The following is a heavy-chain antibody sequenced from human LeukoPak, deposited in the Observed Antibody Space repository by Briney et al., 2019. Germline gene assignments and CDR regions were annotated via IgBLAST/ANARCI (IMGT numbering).Heavy chain of an antibody. CDR2: IYTSGST. CDR1: GGSISSGSYY. Sequence: PSETLSLTCTVSGGSISSGSYYLSWIRQPAGKGLEWIGGIYTSGSTNYNPSLKSRVTISVDTSKTQFSLKLSSVTAADTAVYYCARGPYDSSGYSFSYWGQGTLVTVSS. CDR3: ARGPYDSSGYSFSY. D-gene: IGHD3-22*01. J-gene: IGHJ4*02. V-gene: IGHV4-61*02.